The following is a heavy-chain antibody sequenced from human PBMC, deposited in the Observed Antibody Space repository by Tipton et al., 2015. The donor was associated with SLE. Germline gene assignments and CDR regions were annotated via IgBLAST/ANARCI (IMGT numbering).Heavy chain of an antibody. J-gene: IGHJ3*02. Sequence: TLSLTCTVSGGSISSGGYYWSWIRQHPGKGLEWIGYIYYSGSTNYNPSLKSRVTISVDTSKNQFSLKLSSVTAADTAVYYCARGATTVTTLDAFDIWGQGTMVTVSS. CDR1: GGSISSGGYY. V-gene: IGHV4-31*03. CDR2: IYYSGST. CDR3: ARGATTVTTLDAFDI. D-gene: IGHD4-17*01.